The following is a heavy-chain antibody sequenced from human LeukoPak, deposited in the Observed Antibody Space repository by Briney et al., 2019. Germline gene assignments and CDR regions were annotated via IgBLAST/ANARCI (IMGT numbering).Heavy chain of an antibody. Sequence: PGGSLRLSCAASGFTFSSYGMHWVRQAPGKGLEWVEVIWYDGSNKYYADSVKGRFTISRDNSKNTLYLQMNSLRAEDTAVYYCARDYYHSSGNTQTTEAYDYWGQGTLVTLSS. J-gene: IGHJ4*02. CDR3: ARDYYHSSGNTQTTEAYDY. V-gene: IGHV3-33*01. CDR1: GFTFSSYG. CDR2: IWYDGSNK. D-gene: IGHD3-22*01.